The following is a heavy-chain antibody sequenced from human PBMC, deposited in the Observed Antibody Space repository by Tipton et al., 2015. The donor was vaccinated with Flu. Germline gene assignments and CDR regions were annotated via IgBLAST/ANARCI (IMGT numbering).Heavy chain of an antibody. CDR2: IYSSGYT. CDR3: AGHFRDASGWPQ. V-gene: IGHV4-61*10. CDR1: GDSVSSGNYY. D-gene: IGHD6-19*01. J-gene: IGHJ4*02. Sequence: TLSLTCTVSGDSVSSGNYYWTWIRQPAGEGLECIGYIYSSGYTYYNPSLKSRVTISMDTSKNQFSLKLSSVTAADTAVYYCAGHFRDASGWPQWGQGTLVTVSS.